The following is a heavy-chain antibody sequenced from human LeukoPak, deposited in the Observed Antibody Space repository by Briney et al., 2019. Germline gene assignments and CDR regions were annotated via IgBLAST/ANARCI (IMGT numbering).Heavy chain of an antibody. D-gene: IGHD3-16*01. CDR3: ARAQRPLGDSDY. CDR1: GGSISSGGYY. J-gene: IGHJ4*02. V-gene: IGHV4-31*03. CDR2: IYYSGST. Sequence: SQTLSLTCTVSGGSISSGGYYWSWIRQHPGKGLEWIGYIYYSGSTYYNPSLESRVTISVDTSKNQFSLKLSSVTAADTAVYYCARAQRPLGDSDYWGQGTLVTVSS.